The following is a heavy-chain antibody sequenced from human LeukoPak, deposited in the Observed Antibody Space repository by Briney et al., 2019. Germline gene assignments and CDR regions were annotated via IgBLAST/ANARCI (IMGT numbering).Heavy chain of an antibody. J-gene: IGHJ4*02. D-gene: IGHD3-10*01. CDR1: GGSISSGDHY. CDR2: IYYSGST. Sequence: SETLSLTCTVSGGSISSGDHYWSWIRQPPGKGLEWIGYIYYSGSTYYNPSLKSRVTISVDTSKNQFSLKLSSVTAADTAVYYCARSGGSGSPSYFDYWGQGTLVTVSS. V-gene: IGHV4-30-4*01. CDR3: ARSGGSGSPSYFDY.